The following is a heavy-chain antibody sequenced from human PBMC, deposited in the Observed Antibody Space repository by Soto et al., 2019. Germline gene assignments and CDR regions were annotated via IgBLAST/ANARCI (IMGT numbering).Heavy chain of an antibody. V-gene: IGHV5-51*01. CDR2: IYPGDSDT. CDR1: GYTFTSYC. Sequence: GESLKISCQASGYTFTSYCICWVRQMPGKGLERMGIIYPGDSDTRYSQSFQGQVTISADKSIPTAYVEWSSLKASDTAMYCCARHISVGSYYFDYWGQGTLVTVSS. J-gene: IGHJ4*02. D-gene: IGHD3-10*01. CDR3: ARHISVGSYYFDY.